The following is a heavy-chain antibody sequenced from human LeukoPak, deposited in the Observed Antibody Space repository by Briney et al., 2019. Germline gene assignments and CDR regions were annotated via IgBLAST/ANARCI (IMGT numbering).Heavy chain of an antibody. V-gene: IGHV4-31*03. J-gene: IGHJ3*02. CDR3: ARSRSLAFDI. Sequence: SQTLSLTCTVSGGSISSGGYSWSWIRQHPGKGLEWIGYIYYSGSTYYSPSLKSRVTISVDTSKNQFSLKLSSVTAADTAVYYCARSRSLAFDIWGQGTMVTVSS. CDR2: IYYSGST. CDR1: GGSISSGGYS. D-gene: IGHD2-15*01.